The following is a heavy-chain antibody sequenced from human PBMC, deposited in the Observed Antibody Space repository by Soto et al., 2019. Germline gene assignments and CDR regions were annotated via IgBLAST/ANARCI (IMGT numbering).Heavy chain of an antibody. CDR2: IWYDGSNK. J-gene: IGHJ4*02. V-gene: IGHV3-33*01. D-gene: IGHD6-19*01. CDR1: GFTFSSYG. Sequence: QVQLVESGGGVVQPGRSLRLSCAASGFTFSSYGMHWVRQAPGKGLEWVAVIWYDGSNKYYADSVKGRFTTSRDNSKNTLYLQMNSLRAEGTAVYYCARDGAGYSSGWYQRGGFDYWGQGTLVTVSS. CDR3: ARDGAGYSSGWYQRGGFDY.